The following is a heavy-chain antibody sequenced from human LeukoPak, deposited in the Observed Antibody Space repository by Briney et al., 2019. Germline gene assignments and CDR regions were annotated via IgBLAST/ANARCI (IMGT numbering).Heavy chain of an antibody. V-gene: IGHV3-20*04. J-gene: IGHJ4*02. D-gene: IGHD3-10*01. CDR3: ATRRGYYDLGISYYIDE. Sequence: GGSLTLPCAASGFTFDDYGKSWVRQAPGKGLEWVSGINWNGGSTGYADSVKGRFTISRDNAKNSLYLQMNSLRAEGTALYYCATRRGYYDLGISYYIDESGEGTLVTVSS. CDR2: INWNGGST. CDR1: GFTFDDYG.